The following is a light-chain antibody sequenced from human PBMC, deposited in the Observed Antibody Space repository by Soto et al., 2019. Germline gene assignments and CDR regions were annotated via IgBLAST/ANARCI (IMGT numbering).Light chain of an antibody. V-gene: IGKV4-1*01. J-gene: IGKJ1*01. CDR3: QQYYSSTWT. CDR2: SSS. Sequence: DIVMTQSPDSLAASLGERATINCKSSQSVLYSSNNKNYLAWYQQTPGQPPKVLIYSSSTRESGVPDRFSGSGSGTDFPLTISSLQAEYVAVYYCQQYYSSTWTFGQGTKVEIK. CDR1: QSVLYSSNNKNY.